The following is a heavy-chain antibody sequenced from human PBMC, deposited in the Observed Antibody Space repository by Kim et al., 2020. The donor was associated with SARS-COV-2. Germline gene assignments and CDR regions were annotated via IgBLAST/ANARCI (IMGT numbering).Heavy chain of an antibody. D-gene: IGHD3-16*02. Sequence: GGSLRLSCAASGFTFSSYSMNWVRQAPGKGLEWVSYISSSSSTIYYADSVKGRFTISRDNAKNSLYLQMNSLRDEDTAVYYCATSWGSYRLDAFDIWGQGTMVTVSS. CDR2: ISSSSSTI. J-gene: IGHJ3*02. V-gene: IGHV3-48*02. CDR3: ATSWGSYRLDAFDI. CDR1: GFTFSSYS.